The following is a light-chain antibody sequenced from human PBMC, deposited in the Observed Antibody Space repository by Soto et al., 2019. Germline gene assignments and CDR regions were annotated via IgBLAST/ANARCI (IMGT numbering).Light chain of an antibody. CDR1: QSVSSSY. J-gene: IGKJ1*01. V-gene: IGKV3-20*01. CDR3: QQSYSTPQW. CDR2: GAS. Sequence: EIVLTQAPGTLSLSPGEGATLSGMASQSVSSSYLAWYQQKPGQAPRLLIYGASSRATGIPDRFSGSGSGTDFTLTISSLQPEDFATYYCQQSYSTPQWFGQGTKVDI.